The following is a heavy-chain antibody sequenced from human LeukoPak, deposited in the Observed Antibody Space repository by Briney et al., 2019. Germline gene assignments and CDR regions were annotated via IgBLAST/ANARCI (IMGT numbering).Heavy chain of an antibody. Sequence: PGGSLRLSCAASGLTVSSNYMSWVRQAPGKGLEWVSVTYSGGSTYYADSVKGRFTISRDNSKNTLYLQMNSLRAEDTAVYYCARTQTYSSGWYFDYWGQGTLVTVSS. CDR3: ARTQTYSSGWYFDY. J-gene: IGHJ4*02. CDR1: GLTVSSNY. D-gene: IGHD6-19*01. CDR2: TYSGGST. V-gene: IGHV3-53*01.